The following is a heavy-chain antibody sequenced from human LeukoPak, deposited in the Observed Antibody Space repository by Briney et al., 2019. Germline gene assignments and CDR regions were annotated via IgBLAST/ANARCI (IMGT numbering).Heavy chain of an antibody. CDR2: IYYSGST. D-gene: IGHD5-12*01. CDR3: ARASRLRNDAFDI. V-gene: IGHV4-59*01. J-gene: IGHJ3*02. Sequence: TSETLSLTCTVSGGSISSYYWTWIRQPPGKGLEWIGSIYYSGSTNYNPSLKSRVTISIDTSKNQFSLKLTSVTAADTAVYYCARASRLRNDAFDIWGQGTMVTVSS. CDR1: GGSISSYY.